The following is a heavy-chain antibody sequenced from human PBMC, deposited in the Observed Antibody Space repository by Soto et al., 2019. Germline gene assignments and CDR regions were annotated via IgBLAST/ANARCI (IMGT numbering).Heavy chain of an antibody. CDR3: ARGSGYSYGNIDY. D-gene: IGHD5-18*01. J-gene: IGHJ4*02. Sequence: GSLRLSCAASGFTFSSYAMHWIRQPPGKGLEWIGEINHSGSTNYNPSLKSRVTISVDTSKNQFSLKLSSVTAADTAVYYCARGSGYSYGNIDYGGQGTLVTVSS. CDR2: INHSGST. CDR1: GFTFSSYA. V-gene: IGHV4-34*01.